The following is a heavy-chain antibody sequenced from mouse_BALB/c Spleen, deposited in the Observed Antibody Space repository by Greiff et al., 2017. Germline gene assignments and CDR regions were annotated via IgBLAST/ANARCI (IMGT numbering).Heavy chain of an antibody. CDR2: ISSGGST. Sequence: EVQRVESGGGLVKPGGSLKLSCAASGFTFSSYAMSWVRQTPEKRLEWVASISSGGSTYYPDSVKGRFTISRDNARNILYLQMSSLRSEDTAMYYCARSFSYYGNYDVAYWGQGTLVTVSA. CDR1: GFTFSSYA. D-gene: IGHD2-10*01. CDR3: ARSFSYYGNYDVAY. J-gene: IGHJ3*01. V-gene: IGHV5-6-5*01.